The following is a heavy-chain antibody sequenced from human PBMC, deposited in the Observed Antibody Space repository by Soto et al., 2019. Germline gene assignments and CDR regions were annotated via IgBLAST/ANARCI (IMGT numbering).Heavy chain of an antibody. Sequence: GGSLRLSCAASGFTFSSYSMNWVRQAPGKGLEWVSSISSSSSYIYYADSVKGRFTISRDNAKNSLYLQMNSRRAEVTAVYYCASALNRRPIGKYSSSWYVPEYFQHWGQGTLVTVSS. J-gene: IGHJ1*01. CDR1: GFTFSSYS. D-gene: IGHD6-13*01. CDR2: ISSSSSYI. CDR3: ASALNRRPIGKYSSSWYVPEYFQH. V-gene: IGHV3-21*01.